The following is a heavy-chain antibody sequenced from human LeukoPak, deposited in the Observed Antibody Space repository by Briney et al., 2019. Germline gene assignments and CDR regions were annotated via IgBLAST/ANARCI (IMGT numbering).Heavy chain of an antibody. V-gene: IGHV1-2*02. D-gene: IGHD3/OR15-3a*01. J-gene: IGHJ4*02. Sequence: ASVKVSCKASGYTFTGYYMHWVRQAPGQGLEWMGWINPNSGGTNYAQKFQGRVTMTRDTSISTAYMELSRLRSDDTAVYYCARVPYDHDLWRTDPILTSVYFDYWGQGTLVTVSS. CDR3: ARVPYDHDLWRTDPILTSVYFDY. CDR1: GYTFTGYY. CDR2: INPNSGGT.